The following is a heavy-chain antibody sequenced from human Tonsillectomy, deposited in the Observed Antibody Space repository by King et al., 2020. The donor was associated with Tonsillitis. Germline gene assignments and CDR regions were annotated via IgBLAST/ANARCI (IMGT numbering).Heavy chain of an antibody. V-gene: IGHV3-23*04. CDR2: ISGSGGNT. CDR1: GFTFSSYA. J-gene: IGHJ6*03. CDR3: ASPPGDFWSGSYYMDV. Sequence: VQLVESGGGLVRPGGSLRLSCAASGFTFSSYAMSWVRQAPGKGLEWVSVISGSGGNTYYADSVKGRFTISRDNSKNTLYLQMNSLRAEDTAVYYCASPPGDFWSGSYYMDVWGKGTTVAVSS. D-gene: IGHD3-3*01.